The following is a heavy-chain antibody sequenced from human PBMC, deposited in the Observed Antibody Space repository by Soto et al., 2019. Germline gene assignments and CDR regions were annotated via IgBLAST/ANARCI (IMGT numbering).Heavy chain of an antibody. D-gene: IGHD2-2*01. CDR1: GFTFSSYA. CDR2: ISYDGNNK. J-gene: IGHJ4*02. V-gene: IGHV3-30-3*01. CDR3: ARSSRTSCHLGSDY. Sequence: GGSLRLSCAASGFTFSSYAMNWVRQAPGKGLEWVALISYDGNNKYYADSVKGRFTISRDSSKNTLYLQMNSLRDADTAFYYCARSSRTSCHLGSDYWGQGTLVTVSS.